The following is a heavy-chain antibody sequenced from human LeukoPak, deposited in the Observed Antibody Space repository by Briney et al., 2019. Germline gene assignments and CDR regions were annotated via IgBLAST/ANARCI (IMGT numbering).Heavy chain of an antibody. Sequence: SETLSLTCTISGGSISSAGHYWSWVRQHPGKGLEWIGYIYYSGSTYYNPSLKSRVTISVDSSKNQFSLKLSSVTAADTAVYYCARDSPRYTAIDYFDYWGQGTLVTVSS. CDR2: IYYSGST. D-gene: IGHD5-18*01. V-gene: IGHV4-31*03. J-gene: IGHJ4*02. CDR3: ARDSPRYTAIDYFDY. CDR1: GGSISSAGHY.